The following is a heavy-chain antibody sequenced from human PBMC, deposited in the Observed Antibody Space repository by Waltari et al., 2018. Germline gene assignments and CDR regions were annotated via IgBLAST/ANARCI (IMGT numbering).Heavy chain of an antibody. Sequence: QVQLQQWGAGLLKPSETLSLTCAVYGGSFSGYYWSWIRQPPGKGLEWIGEINHSGSTHYNPSLKSRVTIAVDTAKNQFSLKLSSVSAADTAVYYCARERGTIFGVVTYYYYYYGMDVWGQGTTVTVSS. CDR2: INHSGST. CDR1: GGSFSGYY. CDR3: ARERGTIFGVVTYYYYYYGMDV. J-gene: IGHJ6*02. V-gene: IGHV4-34*01. D-gene: IGHD3-3*01.